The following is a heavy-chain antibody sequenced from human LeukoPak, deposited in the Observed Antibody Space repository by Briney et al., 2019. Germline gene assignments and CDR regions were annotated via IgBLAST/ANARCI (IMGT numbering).Heavy chain of an antibody. J-gene: IGHJ4*02. CDR2: INPSGGST. D-gene: IGHD3-22*01. Sequence: ASVKVSCKASGYTFTSYYMHWVRQAPGQGLEWMGIINPSGGSTSYAQKFQGRVTMTRDMSTSTVYMELSSLRSEDTAVYYCATTARYYYDSSGYVYNFDYWGQGTLVTVSS. CDR3: ATTARYYYDSSGYVYNFDY. V-gene: IGHV1-46*01. CDR1: GYTFTSYY.